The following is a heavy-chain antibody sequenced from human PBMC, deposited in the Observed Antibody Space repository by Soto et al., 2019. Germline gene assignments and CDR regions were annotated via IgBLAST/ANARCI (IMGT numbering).Heavy chain of an antibody. CDR3: ARLGPAADGRGAFDI. CDR2: IYYSGST. V-gene: IGHV4-39*01. CDR1: GCSIHSRSYY. J-gene: IGHJ3*02. Sequence: SANLVLTRTCFGCSIHSRSYYWGRIPPPPGKGLEWIGSIYYSGSTYYNPSLKSRVTISVDTSKNQFSLKLSSVTAADTAVYYCARLGPAADGRGAFDIWGQGTMVTVSS. D-gene: IGHD6-13*01.